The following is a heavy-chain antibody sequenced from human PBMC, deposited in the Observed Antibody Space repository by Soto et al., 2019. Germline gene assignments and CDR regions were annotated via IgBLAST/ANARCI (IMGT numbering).Heavy chain of an antibody. CDR1: GGSISSSNW. CDR3: LYCSSRFPHYGMDV. D-gene: IGHD6-13*01. Sequence: SETLSLTCAVSGGSISSSNWWSWVRQPPGKGLEWIGEIYHSGSTNYNPSLKSRVTISVDKSKNQFSLKLSSVTAADTAVYYWLYCSSRFPHYGMDVWGQGTTVTVSS. J-gene: IGHJ6*02. CDR2: IYHSGST. V-gene: IGHV4-4*02.